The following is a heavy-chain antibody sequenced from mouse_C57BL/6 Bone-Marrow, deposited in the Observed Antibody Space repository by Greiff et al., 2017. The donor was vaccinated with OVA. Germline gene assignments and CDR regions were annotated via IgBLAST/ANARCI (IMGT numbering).Heavy chain of an antibody. D-gene: IGHD2-3*01. CDR2: IYPGNGST. V-gene: IGHV1-55*01. CDR3: AREGVYDDYYLYLYCDV. J-gene: IGHJ1*03. Sequence: QVQLQQPGAELVKPGASVKMSCKASGYTFTSYWITWVKQRPGQGLEWIGDIYPGNGSTNYNEKFKSKATLTVDTSSSTAYMQLSSLTSEDSAVYDCAREGVYDDYYLYLYCDVGGRGTRVTVTS. CDR1: GYTFTSYW.